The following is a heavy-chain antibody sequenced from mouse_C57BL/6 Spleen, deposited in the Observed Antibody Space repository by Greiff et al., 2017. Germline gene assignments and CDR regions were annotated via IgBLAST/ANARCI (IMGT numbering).Heavy chain of an antibody. CDR3: ARGYGSSPLFDY. V-gene: IGHV3-6*01. CDR2: ISYDGSN. D-gene: IGHD1-1*01. Sequence: EVQLQESGPGLVKPSQSLSLTCSVTGYSITSGYYWNWIRQFPGNKLEWMGYISYDGSNNYNPSLKNRISITRDTSKNQFFLKLNSVTTEDTATYYCARGYGSSPLFDYWGQGTTLTVSS. CDR1: GYSITSGYY. J-gene: IGHJ2*01.